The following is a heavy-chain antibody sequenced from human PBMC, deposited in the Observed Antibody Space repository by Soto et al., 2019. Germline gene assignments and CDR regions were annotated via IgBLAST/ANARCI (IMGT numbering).Heavy chain of an antibody. Sequence: QVQLVQSGAEVKKPGASVKVSCKASGCNFTSYTISWVRQAPGQGLEWKGRIIPSLGTANYAQEFQGRVTISADRSTSTAYMDLSSLRSDATAVYYCATTLPDVYIVPDYWGPGTLVTVSS. CDR2: IIPSLGTA. CDR3: ATTLPDVYIVPDY. CDR1: GCNFTSYT. J-gene: IGHJ4*02. D-gene: IGHD2-15*01. V-gene: IGHV1-69*08.